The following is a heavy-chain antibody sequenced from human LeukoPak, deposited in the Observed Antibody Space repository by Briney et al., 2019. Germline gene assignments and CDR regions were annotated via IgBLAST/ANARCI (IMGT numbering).Heavy chain of an antibody. D-gene: IGHD6-13*01. J-gene: IGHJ1*01. CDR3: AKDRSSSWRAEYFQH. V-gene: IGHV3-30*02. CDR2: IRYDGSNK. Sequence: PGGSLRLSCAASGFTFSSYGMHWVRQTPGKGLEWVAFIRYDGSNKNYADSVKGRFTISRDNSKNTLYLQMNSLRAEDTAIYYCAKDRSSSWRAEYFQHWGQGTLVTVSS. CDR1: GFTFSSYG.